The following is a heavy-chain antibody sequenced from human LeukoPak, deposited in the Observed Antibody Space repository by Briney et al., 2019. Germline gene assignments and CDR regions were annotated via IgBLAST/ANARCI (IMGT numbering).Heavy chain of an antibody. D-gene: IGHD2-8*01. V-gene: IGHV3-15*01. CDR3: ARDHSGLVVYADY. J-gene: IGHJ4*02. Sequence: KPGGALILSCAASGFTFSNAWMSWVRQAPGKGLEWVGRIKSKTDGGTTDYAAPVKGRVTISRDDSKDTLYLQMNSLKTEDTAVYYCARDHSGLVVYADYWGQGTLVTVSS. CDR2: IKSKTDGGTT. CDR1: GFTFSNAW.